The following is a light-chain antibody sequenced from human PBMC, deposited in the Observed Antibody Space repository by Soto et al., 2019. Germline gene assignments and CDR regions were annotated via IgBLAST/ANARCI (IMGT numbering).Light chain of an antibody. V-gene: IGLV1-40*01. Sequence: QSVLTQPPSVSGAPGQRVTISCTGSSSNIGAGYDVHWYQRLPGRAPKLLIYGSRNRPSGVPDRISGSKSGTSASLAITGLQAEDEADYYCQSYDNNLSGGVFGGGTKLTVL. CDR3: QSYDNNLSGGV. CDR2: GSR. CDR1: SSNIGAGYD. J-gene: IGLJ3*02.